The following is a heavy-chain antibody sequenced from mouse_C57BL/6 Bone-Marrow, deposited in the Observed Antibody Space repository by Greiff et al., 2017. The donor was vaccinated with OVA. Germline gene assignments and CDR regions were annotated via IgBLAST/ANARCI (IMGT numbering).Heavy chain of an antibody. CDR1: GFTFSDYY. V-gene: IGHV5-12*01. CDR2: ISNGGGST. J-gene: IGHJ3*01. CDR3: ARGGNFAY. D-gene: IGHD2-1*01. Sequence: EVKLVESGGGLVQPGGSLKLSCAASGFTFSDYYMYWVRQTPEKRLEWVAYISNGGGSTYYPDTVKGRFTISRDNAKNTLYLQMSRLKSEYTAMYYCARGGNFAYWGQGTLVTVSA.